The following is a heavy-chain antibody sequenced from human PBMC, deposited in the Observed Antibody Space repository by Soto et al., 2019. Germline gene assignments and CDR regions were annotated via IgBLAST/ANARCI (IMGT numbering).Heavy chain of an antibody. CDR1: GGSISSSSYF. CDR3: ARHLGYCSGGSCYPLYFDY. Sequence: SETLSLTCTVSGGSISSSSYFWGWIRQPPGKGLEWIGSIYYSGSTYYGPSLESRVTISVDTSKNQFSLKLSSVTAADTAVYYCARHLGYCSGGSCYPLYFDYWGQGALVTVSS. J-gene: IGHJ4*02. V-gene: IGHV4-39*01. D-gene: IGHD2-15*01. CDR2: IYYSGST.